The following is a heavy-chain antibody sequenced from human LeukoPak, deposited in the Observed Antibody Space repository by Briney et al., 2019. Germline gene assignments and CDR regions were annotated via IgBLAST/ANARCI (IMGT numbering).Heavy chain of an antibody. Sequence: VASVKVSCKASGSTFTSSAMQWVRQARGQRLEWIGWIVVGSGNTNYAQKFQERVTITRDMSTSTAYMELSSLRSEDTAVYYCAAGYSSSWYQADDYWGQGTLVTVSS. CDR2: IVVGSGNT. CDR3: AAGYSSSWYQADDY. CDR1: GSTFTSSA. J-gene: IGHJ4*02. V-gene: IGHV1-58*02. D-gene: IGHD6-13*01.